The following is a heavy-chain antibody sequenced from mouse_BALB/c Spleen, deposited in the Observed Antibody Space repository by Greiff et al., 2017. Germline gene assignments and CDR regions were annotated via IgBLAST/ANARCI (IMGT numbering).Heavy chain of an antibody. CDR1: GYNFTSYW. V-gene: IGHV1-55*01. D-gene: IGHD2-3*01. CDR3: ARGDGYYPYYAMDY. CDR2: IYPGSGST. Sequence: QVQLKQPGAELVKPGTSVKLSCKASGYNFTSYWINWVMLRPGQGLEWIGDIYPGSGSTNYNEKFKSKATLTVDTSSSTAYMQLSSLASEDSALYYCARGDGYYPYYAMDYWGQGTSVTVSS. J-gene: IGHJ4*01.